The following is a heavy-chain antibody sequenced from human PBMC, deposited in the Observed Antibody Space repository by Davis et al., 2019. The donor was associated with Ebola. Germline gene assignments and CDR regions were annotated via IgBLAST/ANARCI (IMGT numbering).Heavy chain of an antibody. CDR1: GGSISSYY. D-gene: IGHD6-19*01. V-gene: IGHV4-59*08. Sequence: PSETLSLTCTVSGGSISSYYWSWIRQPPGKGLEWIGYIYYSGSTNYNPSLKSRVTISVDTSKNQFSLKLSSVTAADTAVYYCARLYSSGWYGDYWGQGTLVTVSS. CDR3: ARLYSSGWYGDY. J-gene: IGHJ4*02. CDR2: IYYSGST.